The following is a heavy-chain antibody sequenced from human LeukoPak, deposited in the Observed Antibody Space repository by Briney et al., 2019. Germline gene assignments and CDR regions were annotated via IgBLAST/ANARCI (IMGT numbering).Heavy chain of an antibody. Sequence: RSGGSLRLSCVASGFTFSSYGMSWVRQAPGKGLEWVSAIGGSDGHTYYADSVKGRFTISRDNSKNTLFLQMNGLRAEDTAVYYCAKHFYDGTGSLFDFWGQGTLVTVSS. CDR2: IGGSDGHT. D-gene: IGHD3-22*01. CDR3: AKHFYDGTGSLFDF. J-gene: IGHJ4*02. CDR1: GFTFSSYG. V-gene: IGHV3-23*01.